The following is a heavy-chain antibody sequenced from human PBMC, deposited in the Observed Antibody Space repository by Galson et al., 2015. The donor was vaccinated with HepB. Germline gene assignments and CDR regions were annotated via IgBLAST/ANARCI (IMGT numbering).Heavy chain of an antibody. D-gene: IGHD5-18*01. V-gene: IGHV1-69*13. CDR2: IIPIFGTA. CDR1: GGTFSSYA. Sequence: SVKVSCKASGGTFSSYAISWVRQAPGQGLEWMGGIIPIFGTANYAQKFQGRVTITADESTSTAYMELSSLRSEDTAVYYCAGGVTAMVMNAFDIWGQGTMVTVSS. J-gene: IGHJ3*02. CDR3: AGGVTAMVMNAFDI.